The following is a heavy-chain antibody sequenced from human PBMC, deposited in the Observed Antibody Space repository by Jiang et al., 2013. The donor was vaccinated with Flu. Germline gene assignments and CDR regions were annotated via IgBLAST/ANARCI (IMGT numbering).Heavy chain of an antibody. D-gene: IGHD3-22*01. CDR1: GDSVSSNSAA. CDR3: ARDSFHYYDSSGYSNWFDP. CDR2: TYYRSKWYN. Sequence: SQTLSLTCAISGDSVSSNSAAWNWIRQSPSRGLEWLGRTYYRSKWYNDYAVSVKSRITINPDTSKNQFSLQLNSVTPEDTAVYYCARDSFHYYDSSGYSNWFDPWGQGTLVTVSS. J-gene: IGHJ5*02. V-gene: IGHV6-1*01.